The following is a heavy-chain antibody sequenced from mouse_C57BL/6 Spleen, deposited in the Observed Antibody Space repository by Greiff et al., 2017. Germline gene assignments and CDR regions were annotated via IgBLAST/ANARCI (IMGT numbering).Heavy chain of an antibody. D-gene: IGHD1-1*01. CDR3: ARERSYEGYFDV. CDR1: GFTFSDYY. Sequence: EVQLVESEGGLVQPGSSMKLSCTASGFTFSDYYMAWVRQVPEKGLEWVANINYDGSSTYYLDSLKSRFIISRDNAKNILYLQMSSLKSEDTATXYCARERSYEGYFDVWGTGTTVTVSS. V-gene: IGHV5-16*01. J-gene: IGHJ1*03. CDR2: INYDGSST.